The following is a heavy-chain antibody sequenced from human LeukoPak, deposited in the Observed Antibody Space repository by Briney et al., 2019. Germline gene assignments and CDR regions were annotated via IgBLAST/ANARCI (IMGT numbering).Heavy chain of an antibody. D-gene: IGHD3-22*01. Sequence: PSETLSLTCTVSGGSISSSSYYWGWIRQPPGKGLEWIGSIYYSGSTYYNPSLKSRVTISVDTSKNQFSLKLSSVTAADTAVYYCARKGYYDSSGYYHDYWGQGTLVTVSS. CDR3: ARKGYYDSSGYYHDY. V-gene: IGHV4-39*07. J-gene: IGHJ4*02. CDR1: GGSISSSSYY. CDR2: IYYSGST.